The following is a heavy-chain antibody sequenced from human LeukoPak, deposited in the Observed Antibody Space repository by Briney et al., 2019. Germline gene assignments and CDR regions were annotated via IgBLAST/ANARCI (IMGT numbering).Heavy chain of an antibody. CDR3: ARGTVGAPGIDY. CDR1: GLTFYGYW. Sequence: GGSLRLFCEASGLTFYGYWMHWFRQLPGKGLVWVSEINGAGNKKNYADSVRGRFTVSRDNAKDTVYLQMDSLRVEDTAVYYCARGTVGAPGIDYWGQGTLVSVSS. D-gene: IGHD6-13*01. V-gene: IGHV3-74*01. J-gene: IGHJ4*02. CDR2: INGAGNKK.